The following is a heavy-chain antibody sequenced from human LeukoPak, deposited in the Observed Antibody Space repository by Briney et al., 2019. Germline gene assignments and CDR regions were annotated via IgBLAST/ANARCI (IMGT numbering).Heavy chain of an antibody. CDR1: GGSISSSSYY. Sequence: MSSETLSLTCTVSGGSISSSSYYWGWIRQPPGKGLEWIGSIYYSGSTYYNPSRKSRFTISVDTSKNQFSLKLSSVTAADTAVYYCARSTYCSGGSCSHNWFDPWGQGTLVTVSS. D-gene: IGHD2-15*01. CDR3: ARSTYCSGGSCSHNWFDP. J-gene: IGHJ5*02. CDR2: IYYSGST. V-gene: IGHV4-39*07.